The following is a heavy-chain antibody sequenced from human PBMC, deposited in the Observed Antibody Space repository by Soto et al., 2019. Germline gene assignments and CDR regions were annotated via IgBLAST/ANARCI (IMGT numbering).Heavy chain of an antibody. V-gene: IGHV1-18*01. J-gene: IGHJ4*02. D-gene: IGHD1-26*01. CDR3: ARDLGGSYYAPVDY. Sequence: QVQLVQSGAEVKKPGASVKVSCKASGYTFTSYCISWVRQAPGQGLEWMGWIIAYNGNKKYAQKLQGRVTTTTDTSTSTAYMELRSLRSDDTAVYYCARDLGGSYYAPVDYWGQGTLVTVSS. CDR1: GYTFTSYC. CDR2: IIAYNGNK.